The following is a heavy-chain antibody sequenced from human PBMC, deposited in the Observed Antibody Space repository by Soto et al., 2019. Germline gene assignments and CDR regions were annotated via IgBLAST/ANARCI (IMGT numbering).Heavy chain of an antibody. CDR2: IYTSGST. D-gene: IGHD6-6*01. J-gene: IGHJ5*02. V-gene: IGHV4-4*07. CDR1: GGSISSYY. CDR3: ARDEEGLSIAARPYENSWFDP. Sequence: PSETLSLTCTVSGGSISSYYWSWIRQPAGKGLEWIGRIYTSGSTNYNPSLKSRVTMSVDTSKNQFSLKLSSVTAADTAVYYCARDEEGLSIAARPYENSWFDPWGQGTLVTVSS.